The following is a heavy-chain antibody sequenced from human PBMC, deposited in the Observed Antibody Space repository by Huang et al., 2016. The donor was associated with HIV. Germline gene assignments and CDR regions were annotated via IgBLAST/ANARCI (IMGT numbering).Heavy chain of an antibody. D-gene: IGHD3-10*02. Sequence: QVQLVQSGAEVKKPGASVKVSCKASGYTFTHVAMHWVRQAPGQSLEWMGWIATDKSDTRYSQRFQGRLTITRDTSASTADMELSSLRSEDTAVYYCARDPHVFVAGPFFDCWGQGTLVTVSS. CDR1: GYTFTHVA. CDR3: ARDPHVFVAGPFFDC. CDR2: IATDKSDT. J-gene: IGHJ4*02. V-gene: IGHV1-3*04.